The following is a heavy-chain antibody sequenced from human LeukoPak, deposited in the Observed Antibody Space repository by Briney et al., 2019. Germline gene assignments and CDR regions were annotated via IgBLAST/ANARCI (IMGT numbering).Heavy chain of an antibody. J-gene: IGHJ3*02. Sequence: SGGSLRLSCAASGFTFSSYAMSWVRQAPGKGLEWVSAISGSGGSTYYADSVKGRFIISRDNSKNSLFLQMDSLRVEDTAIYYCAKDSDYGAFDIWGQGTMVTVSS. CDR1: GFTFSSYA. D-gene: IGHD4-17*01. CDR3: AKDSDYGAFDI. V-gene: IGHV3-23*01. CDR2: ISGSGGST.